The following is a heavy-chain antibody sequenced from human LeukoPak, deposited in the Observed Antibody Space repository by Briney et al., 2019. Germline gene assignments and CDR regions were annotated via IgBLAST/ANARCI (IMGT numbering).Heavy chain of an antibody. Sequence: ASVKVSRKASGGTFSSYTISWVRQAPGQGLEWMGWISAYNGNTNYAQKLQGRVTMTTDTSTSTAYMELRSLRSDDTAVYYCARCYYDSSGYLLGYFDYWGQGTLVTVSS. V-gene: IGHV1-18*01. CDR3: ARCYYDSSGYLLGYFDY. D-gene: IGHD3-22*01. CDR1: GGTFSSYT. J-gene: IGHJ4*02. CDR2: ISAYNGNT.